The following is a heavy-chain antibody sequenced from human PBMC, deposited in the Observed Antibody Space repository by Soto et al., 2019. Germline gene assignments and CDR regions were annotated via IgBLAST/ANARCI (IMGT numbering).Heavy chain of an antibody. Sequence: LPETVSLTCTVSGGSISSYYWSWIRQPPGKGLEWIGYIYYSGSTNYNPSLKSRVTISVDTSKNQFSLKLSSVTAADTAVYYCARGQPSRIRITMTTYYYYGMDVWGQGTTVTVSS. D-gene: IGHD3-22*01. CDR3: ARGQPSRIRITMTTYYYYGMDV. V-gene: IGHV4-59*08. CDR2: IYYSGST. CDR1: GGSISSYY. J-gene: IGHJ6*02.